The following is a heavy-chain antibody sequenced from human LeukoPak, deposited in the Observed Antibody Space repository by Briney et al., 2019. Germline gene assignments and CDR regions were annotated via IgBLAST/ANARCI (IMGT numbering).Heavy chain of an antibody. D-gene: IGHD6-6*01. J-gene: IGHJ4*02. CDR2: ISYDGSNK. V-gene: IGHV3-30*18. CDR3: AKLASSGDSSDY. Sequence: GGSLRLSCAASGFTFSSYGMHWVRQAPGKGLEWVAVISYDGSNKYYADSVKGRLTISRDNSKNTLYLQMNSLRAEDTAVYYCAKLASSGDSSDYWGQGTLVTVSS. CDR1: GFTFSSYG.